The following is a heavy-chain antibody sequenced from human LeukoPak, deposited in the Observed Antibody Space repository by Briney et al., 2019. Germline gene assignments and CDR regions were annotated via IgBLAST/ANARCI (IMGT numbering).Heavy chain of an antibody. V-gene: IGHV3-23*01. J-gene: IGHJ4*02. Sequence: GGSLRLSCAASAVTFSSNSMRCVRHAPGGGLEWGSAISGSGGSTYYADSVKGRFPISRDNSKYTLYLHMTSLRAEDTAVYYWAKDGYSEALDYWGQGTLVTVSS. CDR1: AVTFSSNS. CDR3: AKDGYSEALDY. CDR2: ISGSGGST. D-gene: IGHD6-13*01.